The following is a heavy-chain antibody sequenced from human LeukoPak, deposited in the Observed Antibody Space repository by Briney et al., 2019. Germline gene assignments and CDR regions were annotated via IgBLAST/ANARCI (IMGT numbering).Heavy chain of an antibody. Sequence: SETLSLTCTVSGGSISDYYWSWLRQPPGKGLEWLGYIYYSGSTTYNPSLKSRVTMSVDTAKNQFSLKLRSVTAADTAVYYCARGDFCSKSNCYLRPMDVWGKGTTVTVSS. CDR3: ARGDFCSKSNCYLRPMDV. D-gene: IGHD3-3*01. CDR2: IYYSGST. CDR1: GGSISDYY. V-gene: IGHV4-59*01. J-gene: IGHJ6*03.